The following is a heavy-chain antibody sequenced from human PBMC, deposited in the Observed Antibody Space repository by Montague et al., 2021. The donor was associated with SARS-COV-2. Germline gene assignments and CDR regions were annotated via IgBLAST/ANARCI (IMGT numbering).Heavy chain of an antibody. CDR1: GYTFSNYA. J-gene: IGHJ4*02. CDR3: ARSRAFHYDTGGYPDY. V-gene: IGHV1-18*04. Sequence: SVKVSCKASGYTFSNYAFTWVRQAPGQGLEWMGWVSAYNGNTDYVQKLQGRVTMTTDTSTSTAYMELRNLKSDDTAAYYCARSRAFHYDTGGYPDYWGQGTLVTVSS. CDR2: VSAYNGNT. D-gene: IGHD3-22*01.